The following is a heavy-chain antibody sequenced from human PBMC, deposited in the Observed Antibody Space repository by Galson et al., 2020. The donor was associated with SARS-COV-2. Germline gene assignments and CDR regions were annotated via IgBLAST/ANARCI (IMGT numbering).Heavy chain of an antibody. CDR3: ATAPAIAAAGRRWFDP. J-gene: IGHJ5*02. Sequence: ASVKVSCKVSGYTLTELSMHWVRQAPGKGLEWMGGFDPEDGETIYAQKFQGRVTMTEDTSTDTAYMELSSLRSEDTAVYYCATAPAIAAAGRRWFDPGGQGTLVTVSS. V-gene: IGHV1-24*01. CDR2: FDPEDGET. D-gene: IGHD6-13*01. CDR1: GYTLTELS.